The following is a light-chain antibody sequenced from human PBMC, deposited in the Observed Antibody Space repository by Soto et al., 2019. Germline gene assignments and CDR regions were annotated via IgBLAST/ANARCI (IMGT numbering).Light chain of an antibody. J-gene: IGKJ4*01. CDR1: QSVSSSY. Sequence: EIVLTQSPGTLSLSPGERATLSCRASQSVSSSYLAWYQQKPGQAPRLLIYGASSRATGIPDRFSGSGSGPDFTLSISRLEPEDFAVYYCQQDGSSPSFGGGTKGEIK. V-gene: IGKV3-20*01. CDR3: QQDGSSPS. CDR2: GAS.